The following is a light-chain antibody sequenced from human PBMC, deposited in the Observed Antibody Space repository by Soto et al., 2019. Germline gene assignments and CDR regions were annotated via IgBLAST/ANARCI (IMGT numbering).Light chain of an antibody. J-gene: IGKJ1*01. CDR2: GAS. CDR3: QQYNNWPWT. V-gene: IGKV3-15*01. CDR1: QSVSRF. Sequence: ETVLTQSPATLSLSPGERATLSCRASQSVSRFLAWYQQKPGQAPRLLIYGASTRATGIPARFSGSGSGTEFTLTISSLQSEDFAVYYCQQYNNWPWTFGQGTKVEIK.